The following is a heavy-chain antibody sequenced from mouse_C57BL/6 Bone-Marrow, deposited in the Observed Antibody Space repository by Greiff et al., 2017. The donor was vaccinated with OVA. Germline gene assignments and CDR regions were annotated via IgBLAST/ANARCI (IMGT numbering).Heavy chain of an antibody. CDR2: IDPSDSYT. CDR3: ARGWGYYYGSSFDY. D-gene: IGHD1-1*01. V-gene: IGHV1-69*01. Sequence: QVQLQQPGAELVMPGASVKLSFKASGYTFTSYWMHWVKQRPGQGLEWIGEIDPSDSYTNYNQKFKGKSTLTVDKSSSTAYMQLSSLTSEDSAVYYCARGWGYYYGSSFDYWGQGTTLTVSS. CDR1: GYTFTSYW. J-gene: IGHJ2*01.